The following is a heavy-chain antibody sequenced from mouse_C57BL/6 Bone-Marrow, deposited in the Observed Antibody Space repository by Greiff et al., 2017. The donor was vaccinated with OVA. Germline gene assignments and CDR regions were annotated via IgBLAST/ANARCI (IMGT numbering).Heavy chain of an antibody. V-gene: IGHV1-18*01. D-gene: IGHD5-1-1*01. CDR2: INPNNGGT. CDR1: GYTFTDYN. J-gene: IGHJ2*01. CDR3: AREGDTGYYFDY. Sequence: VQLKQSGPELVKPGASVKIPCKASGYTFTDYNMDWVKQSHGKSLEWIGDINPNNGGTIYNQKFKGKATLTVDKSSSTAYMELRSLTSEDTAVYYCAREGDTGYYFDYWGQGTTLTVSS.